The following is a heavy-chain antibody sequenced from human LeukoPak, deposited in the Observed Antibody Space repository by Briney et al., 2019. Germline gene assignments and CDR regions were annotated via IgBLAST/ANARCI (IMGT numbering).Heavy chain of an antibody. V-gene: IGHV3-21*01. Sequence: PGRSLRLSCAASGFTFSSYRMNWVRQAPRKGLGWVSSISSSSSYIYYADSVKGRFTISRDNAKNSLYLQMNSLRAEDTSVYYCAIGIGCAQLLVDFDYWGQGTLVTVSS. CDR1: GFTFSSYR. J-gene: IGHJ4*02. D-gene: IGHD6-19*01. CDR3: AIGIGCAQLLVDFDY. CDR2: ISSSSSYI.